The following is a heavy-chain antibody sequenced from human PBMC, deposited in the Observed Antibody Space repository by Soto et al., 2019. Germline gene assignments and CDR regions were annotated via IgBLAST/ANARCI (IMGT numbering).Heavy chain of an antibody. D-gene: IGHD4-17*01. Sequence: GGSLRLSCAASGFTFSNAWMNWVRQAPGKGLEWVGRIKSKTDGGTTDYAAPVKGRFTISRDDSKNTLYLQMNSLKTEDTAVYYCTTAPDDYGDYDGPYYYGMDVWGQGTTVTVSS. CDR3: TTAPDDYGDYDGPYYYGMDV. CDR2: IKSKTDGGTT. V-gene: IGHV3-15*07. CDR1: GFTFSNAW. J-gene: IGHJ6*02.